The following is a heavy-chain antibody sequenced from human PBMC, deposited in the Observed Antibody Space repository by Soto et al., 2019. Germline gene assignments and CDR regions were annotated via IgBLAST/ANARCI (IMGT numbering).Heavy chain of an antibody. V-gene: IGHV1-3*01. Sequence: ASVKVSCKASGYTFTSYAMHWVRQAPGQRLEWMGWINAGNGNTKYSQKFQGRVTITRDTSASTAYMELSSLRSEDTAVYYCARSLHHHLITMVRGESFPFDPWGQGTLVTV. CDR1: GYTFTSYA. CDR2: INAGNGNT. J-gene: IGHJ5*02. D-gene: IGHD3-10*01. CDR3: ARSLHHHLITMVRGESFPFDP.